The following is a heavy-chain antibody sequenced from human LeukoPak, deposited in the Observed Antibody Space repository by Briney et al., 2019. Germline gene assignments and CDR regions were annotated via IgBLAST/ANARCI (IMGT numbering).Heavy chain of an antibody. V-gene: IGHV3-23*01. Sequence: GGSLRLSCAASGFSFSSYAMVWVRQAPGKGLEWVSSISDSGSASYYADFVRGRFTISRDNSKNTLSLQLNGLRAEDTAVYYCAKESRYYPWGQGTLVTVSS. CDR2: ISDSGSAS. CDR1: GFSFSSYA. CDR3: AKESRYYP. D-gene: IGHD1-14*01. J-gene: IGHJ5*02.